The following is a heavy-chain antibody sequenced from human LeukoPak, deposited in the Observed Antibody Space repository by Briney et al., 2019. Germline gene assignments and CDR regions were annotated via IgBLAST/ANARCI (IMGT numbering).Heavy chain of an antibody. Sequence: GGSLRLSCAASGFTFSSYAISWVRQAPGKGLEWVSAISGSGGSTYYADSVKGRFTISRDNSKNTLYLQMNSLRAEDTAVYYCAKGEWLVQGGHFDYWGQGTLVTVSS. D-gene: IGHD6-19*01. V-gene: IGHV3-23*01. CDR1: GFTFSSYA. CDR2: ISGSGGST. CDR3: AKGEWLVQGGHFDY. J-gene: IGHJ4*02.